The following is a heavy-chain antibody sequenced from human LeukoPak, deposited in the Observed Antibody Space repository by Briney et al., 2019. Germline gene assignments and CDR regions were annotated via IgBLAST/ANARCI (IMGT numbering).Heavy chain of an antibody. CDR3: AREKSGGYFDY. Sequence: GASVKDSCKASGYAFTGYFLHWVRQAPGQGLEWMGIINTDNGDTNYAQKFKGRVTMTRDTSTSTVYMELSSLTSEDTAVYYCAREKSGGYFDYWGLGTQVTVSS. CDR2: INTDNGDT. J-gene: IGHJ4*02. D-gene: IGHD3-10*01. V-gene: IGHV1-46*01. CDR1: GYAFTGYF.